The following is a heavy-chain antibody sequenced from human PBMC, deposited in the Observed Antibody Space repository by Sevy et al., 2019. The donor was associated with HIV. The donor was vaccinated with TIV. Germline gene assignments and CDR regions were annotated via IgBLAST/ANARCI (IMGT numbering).Heavy chain of an antibody. D-gene: IGHD3-9*01. J-gene: IGHJ4*02. Sequence: GGSLRLSCAASGFTFSSYAMSWVRQAPGKGLEWVSVISGSGDSTYYADSVKGRVTISRDNSKNTLYLQLNSLSVEDTAVYYCAKPGGLSGRAFDYWGQGTLVTVSS. V-gene: IGHV3-23*01. CDR2: ISGSGDST. CDR1: GFTFSSYA. CDR3: AKPGGLSGRAFDY.